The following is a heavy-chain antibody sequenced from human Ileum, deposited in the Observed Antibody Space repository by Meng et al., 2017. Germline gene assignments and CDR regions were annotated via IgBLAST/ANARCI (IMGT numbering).Heavy chain of an antibody. CDR1: SCSFTNNNYY. D-gene: IGHD4-17*01. V-gene: IGHV4-39*01. CDR3: ARRAHYGDPPR. J-gene: IGHJ4*02. Sequence: QLRLQESGPGLVMPSETLSFTCSVPSCSFTNNNYYWVWIRRPPGMGLEWIGSIYYGGSTYYNPSLKSRVTISVDTSTNQFSLKLISVTAADTAVYYCARRAHYGDPPRWGQGTLVTVSS. CDR2: IYYGGST.